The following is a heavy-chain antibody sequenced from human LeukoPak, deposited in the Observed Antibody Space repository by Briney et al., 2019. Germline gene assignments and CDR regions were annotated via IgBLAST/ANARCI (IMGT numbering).Heavy chain of an antibody. CDR1: GGSISSGDYY. J-gene: IGHJ1*01. V-gene: IGHV4-30-4*01. CDR2: IYYSGST. CDR3: ARDVEGGEYFQH. D-gene: IGHD3-16*01. Sequence: SSETLSLTCTVSGGSISSGDYYWSWIRQPPGKGLEWIGYIYYSGSTYYNPSLKSRVTISVDTSKNQFSLKLSSVTAADTAVYYCARDVEGGEYFQHWGQGTLVTVSS.